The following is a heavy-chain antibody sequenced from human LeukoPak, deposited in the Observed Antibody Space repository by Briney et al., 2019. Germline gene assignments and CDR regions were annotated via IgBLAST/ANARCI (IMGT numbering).Heavy chain of an antibody. V-gene: IGHV6-1*01. CDR1: GDSVSSNSAA. D-gene: IGHD3-16*01. J-gene: IGHJ4*02. Sequence: SQTLSLTCAISGDSVSSNSAAWNWIRQSPSGGLEWLGRTYFRSKWYDDYAVSVKGRITVNPDTSKNQFSLHLNYVTPEDTAVYYCARKRSNGPLDYWGQGTLVTVSS. CDR2: TYFRSKWYD. CDR3: ARKRSNGPLDY.